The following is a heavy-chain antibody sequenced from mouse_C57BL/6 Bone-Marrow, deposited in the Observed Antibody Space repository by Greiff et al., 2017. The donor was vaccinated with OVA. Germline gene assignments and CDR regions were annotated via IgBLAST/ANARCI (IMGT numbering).Heavy chain of an antibody. Sequence: QVQLQQPGAELVMPGASVKLSCKASGYTFTSYWMHWVKQRPGHGLEWIGEIDPSDSYTNYNQKFKGKSTLTVDKSSSTAYMQLSSLTSEDSAVYYCARSGAYWGQGTLVTVSA. J-gene: IGHJ3*01. CDR1: GYTFTSYW. V-gene: IGHV1-69*01. CDR3: ARSGAY. CDR2: IDPSDSYT.